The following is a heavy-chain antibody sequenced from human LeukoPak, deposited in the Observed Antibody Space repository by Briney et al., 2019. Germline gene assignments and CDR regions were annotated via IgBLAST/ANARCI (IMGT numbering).Heavy chain of an antibody. CDR2: IYYSGST. Sequence: PSETLSLTCTVSGGSISSYYWSWIRQPPGKGLEWIGYIYYSGSTNYNPSLKSRVTISVDTSKNQFSLKLSSVTAADTAVYYCASGGVVPATYYYYYYMDVWGKGTTVTVSS. V-gene: IGHV4-59*08. CDR3: ASGGVVPATYYYYYYMDV. CDR1: GGSISSYY. D-gene: IGHD2-2*01. J-gene: IGHJ6*03.